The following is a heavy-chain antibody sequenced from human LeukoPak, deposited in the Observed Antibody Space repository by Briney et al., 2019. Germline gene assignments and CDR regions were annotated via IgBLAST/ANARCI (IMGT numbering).Heavy chain of an antibody. Sequence: QPGGSLRLSCATSGFTFDDYAMHWVRQAPGKGLEWVSGISWNSGSIGYADSVKGRFTMSRDNAKNSLYLQMNSLRAEDTALYYCARGFGGVSGLWGQGTLVTVSS. V-gene: IGHV3-9*01. D-gene: IGHD2-8*02. CDR1: GFTFDDYA. CDR2: ISWNSGSI. CDR3: ARGFGGVSGL. J-gene: IGHJ4*02.